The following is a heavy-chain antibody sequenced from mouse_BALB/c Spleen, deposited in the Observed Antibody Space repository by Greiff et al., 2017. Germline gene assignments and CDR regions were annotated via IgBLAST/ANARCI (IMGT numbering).Heavy chain of an antibody. J-gene: IGHJ3*01. V-gene: IGHV1-4*01. CDR3: ARNGNYVAY. D-gene: IGHD2-1*01. CDR1: GYTFTSYT. Sequence: LVESGAELARPGASVKMSCKASGYTFTSYTMHWVKQRPGQGLEWIGYINPSSGYTNYNQKFKDKATLTADKSSSTAYMQLSSLTSEDSAVYYCARNGNYVAYWGQGTLVTVSA. CDR2: INPSSGYT.